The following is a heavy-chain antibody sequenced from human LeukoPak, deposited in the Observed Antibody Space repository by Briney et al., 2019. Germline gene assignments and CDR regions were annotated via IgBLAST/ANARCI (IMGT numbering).Heavy chain of an antibody. D-gene: IGHD6-13*01. CDR1: GYTFTSYA. CDR2: INTNTGNP. Sequence: ASVTVSCKASGYTFTSYAMNWVRQAPGQGLEWMGWINTNTGNPTYAQGFTGRFVFSLDTSVSTAYLQISSLKAEDTAVYYCARIAAAGTFAEYTSDAFDIWGQGTMVTVSS. V-gene: IGHV7-4-1*02. J-gene: IGHJ3*02. CDR3: ARIAAAGTFAEYTSDAFDI.